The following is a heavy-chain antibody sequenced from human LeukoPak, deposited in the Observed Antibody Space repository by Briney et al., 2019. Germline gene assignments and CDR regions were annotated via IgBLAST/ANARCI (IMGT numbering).Heavy chain of an antibody. Sequence: AASVKVSCKASGFTFTSSAVQWVRQARGQRLEWIGWIVVGSGNTNYAQKFQERVTITRDMSTSLVYMELSSLRSEDTAVYYCAAEAAYYYDSRDAFDAWGQGTMVTVSS. V-gene: IGHV1-58*01. CDR2: IVVGSGNT. D-gene: IGHD3-22*01. CDR3: AAEAAYYYDSRDAFDA. CDR1: GFTFTSSA. J-gene: IGHJ3*01.